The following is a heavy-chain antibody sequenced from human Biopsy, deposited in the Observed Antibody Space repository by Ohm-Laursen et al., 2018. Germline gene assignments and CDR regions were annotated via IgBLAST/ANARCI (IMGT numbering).Heavy chain of an antibody. V-gene: IGHV1-8*01. D-gene: IGHD1-26*01. CDR2: MSPNTGNT. CDR3: ARWEATLGRSLDS. J-gene: IGHJ4*02. CDR1: GYTFTSHD. Sequence: ASVKVSCRASGYTFTSHDINWVRQATGQGLEWMGWMSPNTGNTVYAQRFQDRVTMTSDTSTGTAYMELTSLTSDDTAVYFCARWEATLGRSLDSWGQGTLVAVSS.